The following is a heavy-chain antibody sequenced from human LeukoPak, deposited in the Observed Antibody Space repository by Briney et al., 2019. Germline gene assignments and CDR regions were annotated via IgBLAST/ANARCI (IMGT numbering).Heavy chain of an antibody. CDR2: IYYSGST. CDR3: ARTTVVAKYFDY. Sequence: SETLSHTCTVSGGSISSGGYYWSWIRQHPGKGREWIGYIYYSGSTYYNPSLKSRVIISVDTSKNQFSLKLSSVTAADTAVYYCARTTVVAKYFDYWGQGTLVTVSS. V-gene: IGHV4-31*03. CDR1: GGSISSGGYY. D-gene: IGHD4-23*01. J-gene: IGHJ4*02.